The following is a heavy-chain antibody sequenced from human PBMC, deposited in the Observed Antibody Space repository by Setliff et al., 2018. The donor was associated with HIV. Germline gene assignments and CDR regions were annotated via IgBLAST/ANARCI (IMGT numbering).Heavy chain of an antibody. CDR1: GYTFISYD. V-gene: IGHV1-8*02. Sequence: GASVKVSCKASGYTFISYDINWVRQATGQGLEWMGWMNPNIGKTAYAQRLQGRVTVTTDSSTSTAYMELRSLRSDDTAMYYCARDVSVAGSSEYFQHWGQGTLVTVSS. D-gene: IGHD6-19*01. CDR3: ARDVSVAGSSEYFQH. J-gene: IGHJ1*01. CDR2: MNPNIGKT.